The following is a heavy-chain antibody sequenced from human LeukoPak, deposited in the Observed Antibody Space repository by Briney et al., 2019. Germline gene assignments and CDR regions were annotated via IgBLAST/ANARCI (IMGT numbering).Heavy chain of an antibody. V-gene: IGHV4-59*10. D-gene: IGHD1-14*01. CDR3: ASFGNSAFDI. CDR1: GGSIGSYY. J-gene: IGHJ3*02. Sequence: SETLSLTCAVSGGSIGSYYWSSVRQPAGKGREWIGRIYISGSTDYNPSLKSRVTMSIDTSKNQFSLQLVSVTAADTAVYFCASFGNSAFDIWGQGTMVTVSS. CDR2: IYISGST.